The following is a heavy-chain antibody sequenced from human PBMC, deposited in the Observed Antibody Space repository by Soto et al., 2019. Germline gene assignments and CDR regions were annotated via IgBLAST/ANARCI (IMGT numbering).Heavy chain of an antibody. CDR2: IYCSGST. Sequence: SETLSLTCTVSGGSISSGDYYWSWIRQHPGKGLEWIGYIYCSGSTYYNPSLKSRVTISVDTSKNQSSLKLSSVTAADTAVYYCARWWSGSRQGFDPWGQGTLVTVSS. CDR3: ARWWSGSRQGFDP. CDR1: GGSISSGDYY. V-gene: IGHV4-31*03. J-gene: IGHJ5*02. D-gene: IGHD3-3*01.